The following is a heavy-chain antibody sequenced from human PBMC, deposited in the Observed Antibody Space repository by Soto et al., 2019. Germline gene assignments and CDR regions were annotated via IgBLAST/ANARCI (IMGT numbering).Heavy chain of an antibody. CDR3: ARKTDSGGNGVF. J-gene: IGHJ4*02. V-gene: IGHV3-53*05. D-gene: IGHD2-15*01. CDR2: IYSHGDT. CDR1: GFTVSNNY. Sequence: EVRLVETGGDLIQPGGSLRLSCAVSGFTVSNNYMYWVRQPPGKGLEWVSLIYSHGDTRYAGSVRGRFTVSRDNSKNTLYLQMNSLRSEDTAVYYCARKTDSGGNGVFWGQGTLVSVSS.